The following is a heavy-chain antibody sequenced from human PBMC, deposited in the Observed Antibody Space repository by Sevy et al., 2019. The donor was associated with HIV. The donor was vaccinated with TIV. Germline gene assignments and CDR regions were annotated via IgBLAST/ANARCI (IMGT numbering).Heavy chain of an antibody. J-gene: IGHJ3*02. CDR2: INAGNGNT. Sequence: ASVKVSCKASGYTFTSYAMHWVRQAPGQRLEWMGWINAGNGNTKYSQKFQGRVTITRDTSASTAYMELSSLRSEDTAVYYCARERRDCTNGVCYTKYAFDIWGQGTMVTVSS. V-gene: IGHV1-3*01. CDR3: ARERRDCTNGVCYTKYAFDI. CDR1: GYTFTSYA. D-gene: IGHD2-8*01.